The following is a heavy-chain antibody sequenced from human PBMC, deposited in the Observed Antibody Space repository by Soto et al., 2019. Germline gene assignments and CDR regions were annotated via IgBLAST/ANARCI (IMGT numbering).Heavy chain of an antibody. D-gene: IGHD6-19*01. V-gene: IGHV1-18*01. CDR3: AREAVSGRTGFDY. Sequence: QVQLVQSGAEVKKPGASVKVSCKASGYTFTSYGISWVRQAPGQGIEWMGWVNAYNGNTNYAQKFQGRVTMTTDTSTSTAYMELRSLRFDETAMYYFAREAVSGRTGFDYWGQGTLVTVSS. CDR2: VNAYNGNT. CDR1: GYTFTSYG. J-gene: IGHJ4*02.